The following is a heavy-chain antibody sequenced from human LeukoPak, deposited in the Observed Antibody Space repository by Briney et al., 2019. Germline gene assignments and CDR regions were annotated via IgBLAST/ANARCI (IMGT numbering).Heavy chain of an antibody. CDR3: AKDKDIVLVGIFVY. J-gene: IGHJ4*02. CDR1: GFTVSRYA. CDR2: ISGSGGST. V-gene: IGHV3-23*01. D-gene: IGHD2-8*01. Sequence: PGGSLRLSCAAAGFTVSRYAMRWVRQAPGKGLEWVSAISGSGGSTYYADSVKGRFTISRDNSKNTLYLQMNSLRAEDTAVYYCAKDKDIVLVGIFVYWGQGTLVTVSS.